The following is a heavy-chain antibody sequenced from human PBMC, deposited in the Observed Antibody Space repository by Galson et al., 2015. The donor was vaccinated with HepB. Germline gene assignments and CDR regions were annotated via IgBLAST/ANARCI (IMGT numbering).Heavy chain of an antibody. CDR3: ARNNYDKDAFDV. V-gene: IGHV1-18*01. D-gene: IGHD3-22*01. J-gene: IGHJ3*01. CDR2: INPYNGNT. CDR1: GYTFTNCD. Sequence: CKASGYTFTNCDIGWVRQAPGQGLEWMGWINPYNGNTDHAQKVQGRVTMTTDTSTSTAYMELRSLRSDDTAVYYCARNNYDKDAFDVWGRGTMVTVSS.